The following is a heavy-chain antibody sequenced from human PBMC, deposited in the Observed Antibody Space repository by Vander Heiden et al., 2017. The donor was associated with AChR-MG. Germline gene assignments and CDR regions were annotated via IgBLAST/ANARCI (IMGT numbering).Heavy chain of an antibody. D-gene: IGHD7-27*01. J-gene: IGHJ3*02. Sequence: EVQLVESGGGLVQPGGSLRLSCAASGFTFSDYDMHWVRQPTGRRLEWVSGVSIPGDPYYPASLKGRFTISRENAKNSLYLQMNSLTAGDTAVYYCARAVWGSKLWFDIWGQGTMVTVSS. CDR2: VSIPGDP. CDR1: GFTFSDYD. CDR3: ARAVWGSKLWFDI. V-gene: IGHV3-13*05.